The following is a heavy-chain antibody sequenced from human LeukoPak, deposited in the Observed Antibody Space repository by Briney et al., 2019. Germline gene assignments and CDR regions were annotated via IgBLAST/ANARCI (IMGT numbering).Heavy chain of an antibody. CDR3: GKGYDTTAWYGHWLGP. Sequence: GRPLRLSCGASGCMFSTYAMHWVRQTPDKGLEWVAFISSDGSNEKYADSVKGRFIISRDNSKNTLYLRMNTLTPEDTALYYCGKGYDTTAWYGHWLGPWGQGTLVTVSS. V-gene: IGHV3-30*18. CDR2: ISSDGSNE. J-gene: IGHJ5*02. CDR1: GCMFSTYA. D-gene: IGHD2/OR15-2a*01.